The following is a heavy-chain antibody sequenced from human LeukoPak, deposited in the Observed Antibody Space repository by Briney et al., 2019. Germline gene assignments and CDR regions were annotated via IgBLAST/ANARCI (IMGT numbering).Heavy chain of an antibody. D-gene: IGHD3-10*01. V-gene: IGHV1-2*02. CDR1: GYTFTNKY. J-gene: IGHJ4*02. CDR3: ARATGTMVRGVIDY. Sequence: ASVKVSCKASGYTFTNKYMHWVRQAPGQGLEWMGWINPNSGGTNYAQKFQGRVTMTRDTSISTAYMELSRLRSDDTAVYYCARATGTMVRGVIDYWGQGTLVTVSS. CDR2: INPNSGGT.